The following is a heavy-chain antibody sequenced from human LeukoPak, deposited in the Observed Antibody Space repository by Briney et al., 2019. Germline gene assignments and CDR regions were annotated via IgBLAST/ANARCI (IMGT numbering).Heavy chain of an antibody. D-gene: IGHD3-10*01. J-gene: IGHJ4*02. CDR3: ASSIWFGELPFDY. Sequence: ASVKVSCKASGYTFTGYYMHWVRQAPGQGLEWMGWINPNSGGTNYAQKFQGGVTMTRDTSISTAYMELSRLRSDDTAVYYCASSIWFGELPFDYWGQGTLVTVSS. CDR2: INPNSGGT. V-gene: IGHV1-2*02. CDR1: GYTFTGYY.